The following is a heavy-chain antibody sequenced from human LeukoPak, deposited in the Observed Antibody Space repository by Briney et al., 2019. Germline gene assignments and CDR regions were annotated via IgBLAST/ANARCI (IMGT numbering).Heavy chain of an antibody. D-gene: IGHD1-1*01. CDR2: IKQDGSGK. CDR3: ARDRTINWFDP. V-gene: IGHV3-7*01. J-gene: IGHJ5*02. CDR1: GFTFSSYW. Sequence: GGSLRLSCAASGFTFSSYWMSWVRQAPGKGLEWVANIKQDGSGKYYVDSVKGRFTISRDNAKNSLYLQMNSLRAEDTAVYYCARDRTINWFDPWGQGTLVTVSS.